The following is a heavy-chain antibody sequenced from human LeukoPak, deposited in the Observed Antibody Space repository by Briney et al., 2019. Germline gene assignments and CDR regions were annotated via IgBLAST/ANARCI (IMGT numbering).Heavy chain of an antibody. V-gene: IGHV3-48*02. CDR1: GFTFSSYS. D-gene: IGHD2-2*01. CDR3: VRGYCGSTSCAFDY. CDR2: ISSSSSSM. Sequence: GGSLRLSCAASGFTFSSYSMNWVRQAPGKGLEWVSYISSSSSSMYYADSVKGRFTISRDTAKNSLYLQMNSLRDEDTAVYYCVRGYCGSTSCAFDYWGQGTLVTVSS. J-gene: IGHJ4*02.